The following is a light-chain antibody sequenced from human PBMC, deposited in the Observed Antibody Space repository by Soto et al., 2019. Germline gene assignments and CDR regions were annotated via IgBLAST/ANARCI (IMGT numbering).Light chain of an antibody. CDR2: GAS. CDR1: QTVFSN. Sequence: EIVMTQSPATLSVSPGERVTLSCRASQTVFSNVAWYQQKPGQAPRLLIYGASKRATGIPDRISGSGSGTDFSLTISRLEPDDFTDYYCHQNDNAPQTYGQGTKVDIK. J-gene: IGKJ2*01. V-gene: IGKV3D-15*01. CDR3: HQNDNAPQT.